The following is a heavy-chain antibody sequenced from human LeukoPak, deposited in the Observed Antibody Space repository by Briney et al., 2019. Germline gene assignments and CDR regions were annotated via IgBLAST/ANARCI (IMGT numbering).Heavy chain of an antibody. V-gene: IGHV3-9*01. CDR3: AKDRYYYGSSGYYLN. CDR1: GFTFDDYA. J-gene: IGHJ4*02. D-gene: IGHD3-22*01. Sequence: GGSLRLSCAASGFTFDDYAMHWVRQAPGKCLEWVSGISWNSGSIGYADSVKGRFTISRDNAKNSLYLQMNSLRAEDTALYYCAKDRYYYGSSGYYLNWGQGTLVTVSS. CDR2: ISWNSGSI.